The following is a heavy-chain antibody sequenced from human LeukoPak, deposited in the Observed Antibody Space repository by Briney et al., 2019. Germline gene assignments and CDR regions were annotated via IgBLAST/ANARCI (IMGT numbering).Heavy chain of an antibody. D-gene: IGHD4-11*01. CDR1: GGSFSDYY. CDR3: ARGRDYSNSLAGWFDP. J-gene: IGHJ5*02. CDR2: INHSGST. Sequence: SETLSLTCAVYGGSFSDYYWNWIRQPPRKELEWIGEINHSGSTNYNPSLKSRVTISVDTSKNQFSLKLSSVTAADTAVYYCARGRDYSNSLAGWFDPWGQGTLVTVSS. V-gene: IGHV4-34*01.